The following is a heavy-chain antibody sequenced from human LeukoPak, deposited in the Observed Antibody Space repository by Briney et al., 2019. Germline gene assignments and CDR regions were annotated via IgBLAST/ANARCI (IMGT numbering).Heavy chain of an antibody. Sequence: GGSLRLSCEASGFTFSQYWMHWVRQAPGKGLVWVSRIDPDGSSTNYADSVKGRFTISRDNAKNTLYLQLNSLRAEDTAVYYCERGNNSNYAPYFNSGGGGPVAAVS. CDR1: GFTFSQYW. CDR3: ERGNNSNYAPYFNS. J-gene: IGHJ4*02. CDR2: IDPDGSST. V-gene: IGHV3-74*01. D-gene: IGHD4-4*01.